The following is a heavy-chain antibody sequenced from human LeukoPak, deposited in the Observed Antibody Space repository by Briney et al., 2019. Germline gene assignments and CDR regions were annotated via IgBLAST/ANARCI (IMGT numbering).Heavy chain of an antibody. CDR2: IIPIFGTA. CDR1: GYTFTSYG. Sequence: ASVKVSCKASGYTFTSYGISWVRQAPGQGLEWMGGIIPIFGTANYAQKFQGRVTVTADESTSTAYMGLSSLRSEDTAVYYCARHSGGYAFDYWGQGTLVTVSS. D-gene: IGHD3-22*01. CDR3: ARHSGGYAFDY. V-gene: IGHV1-69*13. J-gene: IGHJ4*02.